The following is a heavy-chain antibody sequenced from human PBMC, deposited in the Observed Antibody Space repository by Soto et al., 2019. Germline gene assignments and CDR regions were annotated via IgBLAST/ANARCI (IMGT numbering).Heavy chain of an antibody. CDR1: GYSFSDYW. Sequence: PGESLKISCKVFGYSFSDYWIGWVRQMPGKGLEWMGIIFPGDSDVKYSPSFQGRVIISADKSINTAHLQWSSLEASDSGTYYCGRFGIGGCRGGRCFTSYHFYGTDVWGQGTTVTVSS. D-gene: IGHD2-15*01. V-gene: IGHV5-51*01. CDR3: GRFGIGGCRGGRCFTSYHFYGTDV. CDR2: IFPGDSDV. J-gene: IGHJ6*02.